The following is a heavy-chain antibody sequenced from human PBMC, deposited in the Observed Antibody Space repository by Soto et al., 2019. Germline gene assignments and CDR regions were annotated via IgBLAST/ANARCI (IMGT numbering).Heavy chain of an antibody. CDR3: AREGAGSGWYYFDY. CDR1: GFTFSSYA. D-gene: IGHD6-19*01. V-gene: IGHV3-30-3*01. CDR2: ISYDGSNK. J-gene: IGHJ4*02. Sequence: QVQLVESGGGVVQPGRSLRLSCAASGFTFSSYAMHWVRQAPGKGLEWVAVISYDGSNKYYADSVKGRFTISRDNSKNTLYLQMNSLRAEDTAVYSCAREGAGSGWYYFDYWGQGTLVTVSS.